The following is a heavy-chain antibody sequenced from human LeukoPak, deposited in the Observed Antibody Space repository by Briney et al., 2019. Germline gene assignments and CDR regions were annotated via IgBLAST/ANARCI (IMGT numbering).Heavy chain of an antibody. V-gene: IGHV1-18*01. CDR1: GYTFTSYG. D-gene: IGHD3-10*01. J-gene: IGHJ6*02. CDR2: ISAYNGNT. CDR3: ARQEWFGELLDYYYGMDV. Sequence: ASVKVSCKASGYTFTSYGISWVRQAPGQGLEWMGWISAYNGNTNYAQKLQGRVTMTTDTSTSTAYMELRSLRSDDTAVYYCARQEWFGELLDYYYGMDVWGQGTTVTVSS.